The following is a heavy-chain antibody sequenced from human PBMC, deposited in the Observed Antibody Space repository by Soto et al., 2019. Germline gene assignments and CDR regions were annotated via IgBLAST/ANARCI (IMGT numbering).Heavy chain of an antibody. CDR1: GFTFSSYW. V-gene: IGHV3-74*01. J-gene: IGHJ4*02. CDR3: ARDGEMAKIDY. Sequence: GGSLRLSCAASGFTFSSYWMHSVRQAPGKGLVWVSRINSDGSSTSYADSVKGRFTISRDNAKNTLYLQMNSLRAEDTAVYYCARDGEMAKIDYSGQGTLVTVSS. D-gene: IGHD3-10*01. CDR2: INSDGSST.